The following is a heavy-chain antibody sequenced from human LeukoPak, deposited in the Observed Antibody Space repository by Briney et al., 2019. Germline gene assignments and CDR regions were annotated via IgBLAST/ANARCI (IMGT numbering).Heavy chain of an antibody. V-gene: IGHV3-66*01. J-gene: IGHJ4*02. D-gene: IGHD6-6*01. CDR3: ASPQGGSSAYYFDY. CDR2: IYSGGSA. CDR1: GFTVSSNY. Sequence: QAGGSLRLSCAASGFTVSSNYMSWVRQAPGKGLEWVSVIYSGGSAYYADSVKGRFTISRDNSKNTLYLQMNSLRAEDTAVYYCASPQGGSSAYYFDYWGQGTLVTVSS.